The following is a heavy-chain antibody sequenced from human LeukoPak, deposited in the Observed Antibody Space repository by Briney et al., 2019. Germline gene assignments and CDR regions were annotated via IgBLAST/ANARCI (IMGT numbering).Heavy chain of an antibody. CDR1: GAAISSGTYY. V-gene: IGHV4-61*02. D-gene: IGHD3-10*01. J-gene: IGHJ4*02. CDR3: ARDDRHGSGSYFDY. Sequence: SQTLSLTCTVSGAAISSGTYYWSWIRQPAGKGLEWFGRIYTSGSTNYNPSLKSRVTISVDTSKNQFSLKLSSVTAADTAVYYCARDDRHGSGSYFDYWGQGTLVTVSS. CDR2: IYTSGST.